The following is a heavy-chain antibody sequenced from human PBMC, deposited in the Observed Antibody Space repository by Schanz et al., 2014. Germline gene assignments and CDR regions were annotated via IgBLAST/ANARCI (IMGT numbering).Heavy chain of an antibody. Sequence: EVRLVESGGGLVKPGGSLRLSCAASGFTVSNSYIHWVRQAPGKGLEWVSTIYSSGSTYYADSVRGRFTISRDNAKNSLYLQMNSLRAEDTAVYYCAGGEYQLLYGNWGQGTLVTVSS. CDR2: IYSSGST. J-gene: IGHJ4*02. V-gene: IGHV3-66*01. D-gene: IGHD2-2*02. CDR3: AGGEYQLLYGN. CDR1: GFTVSNSY.